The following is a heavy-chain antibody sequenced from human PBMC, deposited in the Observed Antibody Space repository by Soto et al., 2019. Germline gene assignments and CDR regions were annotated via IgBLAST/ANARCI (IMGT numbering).Heavy chain of an antibody. CDR1: GGSISSSSYY. Sequence: PSETLSLTCTVSGGSISSSSYYWGWIRQPPGKGLEWIGSIYYRGTTYYNPSLKSRVTISVDTSKNQFSLKLNSVTAADTAVYYCANTPSTRGVAAFDIWGQGTMVTVSS. J-gene: IGHJ3*02. V-gene: IGHV4-39*01. CDR2: IYYRGTT. D-gene: IGHD2-8*01. CDR3: ANTPSTRGVAAFDI.